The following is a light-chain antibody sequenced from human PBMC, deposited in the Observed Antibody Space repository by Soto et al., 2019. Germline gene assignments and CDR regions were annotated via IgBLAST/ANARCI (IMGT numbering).Light chain of an antibody. CDR2: ATS. J-gene: IGKJ4*01. V-gene: IGKV1-27*01. CDR3: QKYNRAPRT. Sequence: DVQMTQSPSSLSAFVGDRVTITCRASQGIAPYLAWFQQKPGKVPKLLIYATSTLQSGVPSRFSGSGSGTDFTLIISSVQYVDVRTYYCQKYNRAPRTFGGGTKVEIK. CDR1: QGIAPY.